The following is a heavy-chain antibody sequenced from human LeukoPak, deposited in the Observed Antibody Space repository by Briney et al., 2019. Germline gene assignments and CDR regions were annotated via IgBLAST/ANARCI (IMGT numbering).Heavy chain of an antibody. CDR1: DGSISSYY. V-gene: IGHV4-59*01. D-gene: IGHD3-3*01. CDR3: ARVNDFWSGYPLFDY. CDR2: IFHSGIT. Sequence: SETLSLTCTVSDGSISSYYWSWIRQPPGKGLEWIGYIFHSGITNNNPSLKSRVTISVDRSKNQLSLRLSSVTAADTAVYYCARVNDFWSGYPLFDYWGQGTLVTVSS. J-gene: IGHJ4*02.